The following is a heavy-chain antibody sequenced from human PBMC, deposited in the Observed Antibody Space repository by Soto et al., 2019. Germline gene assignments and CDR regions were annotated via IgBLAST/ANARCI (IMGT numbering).Heavy chain of an antibody. J-gene: IGHJ4*02. CDR3: AGGRLRPGY. CDR2: MNPNSGNT. Sequence: ASVKVSCKASGYTFTSYDINRVRQATRQGLEGMGWMNPNSGNTGYEQKFQGRVTMISNNYISKAYMEQCSLRTEDTAVYYCAGGRLRPGYWGQGTLVTVSS. CDR1: GYTFTSYD. V-gene: IGHV1-8*01. D-gene: IGHD6-25*01.